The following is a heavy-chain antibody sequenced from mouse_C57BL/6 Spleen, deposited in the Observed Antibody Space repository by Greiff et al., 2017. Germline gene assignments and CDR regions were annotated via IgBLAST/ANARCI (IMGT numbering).Heavy chain of an antibody. J-gene: IGHJ1*03. V-gene: IGHV1-4*01. CDR1: GYTFTSYT. CDR3: ARTGTDWYFDV. Sequence: QVQLQQSGAELARPGASVKMSCKASGYTFTSYTMHWVKQRPGQGLEWIGYINPSSGYTKYNQKFKDKATLTADKSSSTAYMQLSGLTSEDSAVYYCARTGTDWYFDVWGTGTTVTVSS. CDR2: INPSSGYT. D-gene: IGHD4-1*01.